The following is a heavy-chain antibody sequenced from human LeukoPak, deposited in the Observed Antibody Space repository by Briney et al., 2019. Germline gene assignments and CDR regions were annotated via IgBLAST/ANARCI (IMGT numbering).Heavy chain of an antibody. CDR1: GGSFSGYY. J-gene: IGHJ4*02. CDR3: ASTHKDTEFDY. V-gene: IGHV4-34*01. D-gene: IGHD5-18*01. CDR2: INHSGST. Sequence: SETLSLTCAVYGGSFSGYYWSWIRQPPGKGLEWIGEINHSGSTNYNPSLKSRVTISVDTSKNQFSLKLSSVTAADTAVYYCASTHKDTEFDYWGQGTLVTVSS.